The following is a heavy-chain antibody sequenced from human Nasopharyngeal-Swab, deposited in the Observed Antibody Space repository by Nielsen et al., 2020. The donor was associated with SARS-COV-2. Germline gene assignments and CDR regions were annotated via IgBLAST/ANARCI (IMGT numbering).Heavy chain of an antibody. J-gene: IGHJ4*02. D-gene: IGHD6-13*01. CDR2: ISPYNSNT. CDR1: GYTFTSYG. Sequence: ASVKVSCKASGYTFTSYGMSWVRQAPGQGLEWMGWISPYNSNTNYAQKLQGRVTMTTDTSTSTAYMELRSLRSDDTAVYYCARAGAAADNPGYWGQGTLVTVSS. CDR3: ARAGAAADNPGY. V-gene: IGHV1-18*01.